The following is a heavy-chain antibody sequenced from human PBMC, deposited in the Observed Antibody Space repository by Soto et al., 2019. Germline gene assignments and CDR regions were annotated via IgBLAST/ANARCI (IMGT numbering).Heavy chain of an antibody. V-gene: IGHV1-2*02. CDR3: TRADLDYYDSRGYYRGRGRWFAP. J-gene: IGHJ5*02. Sequence: ASVKVSCKASGDTFTAYYMHWVRRAPGQGLEWMGCINLNNGGTDYAQKFQGRVTMTRDTSTSTAYMEMSNLSSEDKAVYYCTRADLDYYDSRGYYRGRGRWFAPWGQGTLVTVSS. D-gene: IGHD3-22*01. CDR2: INLNNGGT. CDR1: GDTFTAYY.